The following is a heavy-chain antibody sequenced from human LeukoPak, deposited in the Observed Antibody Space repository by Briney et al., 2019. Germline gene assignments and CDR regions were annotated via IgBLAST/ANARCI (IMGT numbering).Heavy chain of an antibody. V-gene: IGHV1-2*02. J-gene: IGHJ1*01. D-gene: IGHD3-3*01. CDR3: ARDAIDFWSGYYQPLKYFQH. Sequence: ASVKVSCKASGYTFTCYYMHWVRQAPGQGLEWMGWINPNSGGTNYAKKFQGRVTMTRDTSINTAYMELRRLRSDDRAVYYCARDAIDFWSGYYQPLKYFQHWGQGTLVTVSS. CDR1: GYTFTCYY. CDR2: INPNSGGT.